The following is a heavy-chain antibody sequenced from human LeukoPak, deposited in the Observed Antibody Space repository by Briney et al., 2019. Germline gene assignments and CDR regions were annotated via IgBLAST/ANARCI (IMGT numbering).Heavy chain of an antibody. CDR3: ARDPATPHDY. CDR1: GFTFSTCS. V-gene: IGHV3-21*01. CDR2: IDSSSSYI. J-gene: IGHJ4*02. Sequence: PGGSLRPSCAASGFTFSTCSMNWVRQAPGKGLEWVASIDSSSSYIYYADSEKGRLTISRDNAKNSLYLQMNSLRAEDTAVYYCARDPATPHDYWGQGTLVTVSS. D-gene: IGHD5-12*01.